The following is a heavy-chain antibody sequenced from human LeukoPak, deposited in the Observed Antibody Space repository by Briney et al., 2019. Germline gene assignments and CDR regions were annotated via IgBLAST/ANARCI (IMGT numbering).Heavy chain of an antibody. CDR3: AGYSSSSFRPVDY. CDR2: IYYSGST. J-gene: IGHJ4*02. Sequence: SETMSLTCAVYGGSFSGYYWSWIRQPPGKGLEWIGYIYYSGSTNYNPSLKSRVTISVDTSKNQFSLKLSSVTAADTAVYYCAGYSSSSFRPVDYWGQGTLVTVSS. CDR1: GGSFSGYY. D-gene: IGHD6-13*01. V-gene: IGHV4-59*01.